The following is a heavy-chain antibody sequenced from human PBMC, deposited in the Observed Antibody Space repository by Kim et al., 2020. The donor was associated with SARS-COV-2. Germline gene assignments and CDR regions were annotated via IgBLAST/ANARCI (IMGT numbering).Heavy chain of an antibody. CDR2: IYYIGDT. J-gene: IGHJ5*02. D-gene: IGHD3-10*01. CDR3: ARGADGSGSYREYIWFDP. Sequence: SETLSLTCTVSGGSISSGGYYWSWIRQHPGKGLEWIGYIYYIGDTRYNPSLKSRVTISVDTSKNQFSLKLSFVTAADTAMYYCARGADGSGSYREYIWFDPRGEGTLVTVSS. CDR1: GGSISSGGYY. V-gene: IGHV4-31*03.